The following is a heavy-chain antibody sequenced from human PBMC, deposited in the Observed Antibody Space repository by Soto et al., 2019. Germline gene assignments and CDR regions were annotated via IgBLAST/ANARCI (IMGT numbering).Heavy chain of an antibody. CDR1: GYSISSGYY. CDR3: ARVNYDSSGYYSFDY. D-gene: IGHD3-22*01. CDR2: IYGSGTT. J-gene: IGHJ4*01. V-gene: IGHV4-38-2*01. Sequence: SDTLSLTCAFSGYSISSGYYWGWIRPPAGKGLEWIGRIYGSGTTNYNPSLKSRVTMSVDTSKNQFSLKLSSVTAADTAVYYCARVNYDSSGYYSFDYWGHGTLVTVPS.